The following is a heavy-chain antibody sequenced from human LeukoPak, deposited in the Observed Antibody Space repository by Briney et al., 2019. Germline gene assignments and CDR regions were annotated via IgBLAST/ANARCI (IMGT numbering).Heavy chain of an antibody. CDR3: AKDMLSDPTLFDY. CDR2: ISWNSGSI. CDR1: GFTFDDYA. D-gene: IGHD2-21*02. V-gene: IGHV3-9*01. J-gene: IGHJ4*02. Sequence: GRSLRLSCAASGFTFDDYAIHWVRQAPGKGLEWVSGISWNSGSIGYADSVKGRFTISRDNAKNSLYLQMNSLRAEDTALYYCAKDMLSDPTLFDYWGQGTLVTVSS.